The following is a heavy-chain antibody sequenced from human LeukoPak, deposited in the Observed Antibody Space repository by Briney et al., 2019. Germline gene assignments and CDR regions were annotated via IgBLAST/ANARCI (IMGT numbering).Heavy chain of an antibody. CDR1: GFTFSSYS. V-gene: IGHV3-21*01. D-gene: IGHD3-22*01. CDR3: ARVDYYDSSGTLGY. J-gene: IGHJ4*02. CDR2: ISSSSNYI. Sequence: GGSLRLSCAASGFTFSSYSMNWVRQAPGKGLEWVSSISSSSNYIYYADSVKGRFTISRDNAKNSLYLQMNSLRAEDTSIYYCARVDYYDSSGTLGYWGQGTLVTVSS.